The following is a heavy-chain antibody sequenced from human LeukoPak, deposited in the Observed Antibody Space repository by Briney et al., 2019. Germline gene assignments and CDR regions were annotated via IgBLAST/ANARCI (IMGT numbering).Heavy chain of an antibody. Sequence: PGGSLRLSCAASGFTFSSYSMNWVRQAPGKGLEWVSSISSSSSYIYYADSVKGRFTISRDNAQNSLYLQMNSLRAEDTAVYYCARYRYDSSGYKWAHDYWGQGTLVTVSS. CDR1: GFTFSSYS. D-gene: IGHD3-22*01. CDR3: ARYRYDSSGYKWAHDY. J-gene: IGHJ4*02. CDR2: ISSSSSYI. V-gene: IGHV3-21*01.